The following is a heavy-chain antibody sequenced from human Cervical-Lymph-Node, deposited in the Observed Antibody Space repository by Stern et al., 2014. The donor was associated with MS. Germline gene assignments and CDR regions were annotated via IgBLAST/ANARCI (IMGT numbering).Heavy chain of an antibody. D-gene: IGHD6-19*01. Sequence: VQLVQSGGGVVQPGRSLRLSCAASGFTFSSYGMHWVRQAPGKGLEWGAVIWPDGNNKYYVDSVEGQFTISRDNSKNTLYLQMNSLRAEDTAVYYCAREISAWDWGQGTLVTVSS. V-gene: IGHV3-33*01. CDR2: IWPDGNNK. J-gene: IGHJ4*02. CDR3: AREISAWD. CDR1: GFTFSSYG.